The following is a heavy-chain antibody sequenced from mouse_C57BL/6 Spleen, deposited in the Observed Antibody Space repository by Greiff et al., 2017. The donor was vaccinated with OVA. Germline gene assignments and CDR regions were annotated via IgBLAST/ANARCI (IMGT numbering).Heavy chain of an antibody. D-gene: IGHD1-1*01. J-gene: IGHJ3*01. CDR2: IWTGGGT. Sequence: VMLVESGPGLVAPSQSLSITCTVSGFSLTSYAISWVRQPPGKGLEWLGVIWTGGGTNYNSALKSRLSISKDNSKSQVFLKMNSLQTDDTARYYCARNANYYGSSTAWFAYWGQGTLVTVSA. V-gene: IGHV2-9-1*01. CDR3: ARNANYYGSSTAWFAY. CDR1: GFSLTSYA.